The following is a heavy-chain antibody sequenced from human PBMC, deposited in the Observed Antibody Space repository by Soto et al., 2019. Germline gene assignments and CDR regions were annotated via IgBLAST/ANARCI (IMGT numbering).Heavy chain of an antibody. CDR3: ARGPGYCMSTSCYGRANYFDY. J-gene: IGHJ4*02. V-gene: IGHV3-30-3*01. D-gene: IGHD2-2*01. CDR1: GFTFSAYA. Sequence: QVQLVESGGGVVQPGRSLRLSCAASGFTFSAYAMHWVRQAPGKGLEWVAVISYDGSNKYYADSVKGRFTISRDNSKNPLYLQMNSLRAEDTAVYYCARGPGYCMSTSCYGRANYFDYWGQGTLVTVSS. CDR2: ISYDGSNK.